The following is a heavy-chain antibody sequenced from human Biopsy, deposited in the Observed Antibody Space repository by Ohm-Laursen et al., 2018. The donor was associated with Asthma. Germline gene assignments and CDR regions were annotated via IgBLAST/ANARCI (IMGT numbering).Heavy chain of an antibody. CDR1: GFSFGSYG. CDR2: MSFDGRQT. J-gene: IGHJ3*02. V-gene: IGHV3-30*18. Sequence: SLRLSCSASGFSFGSYGMHWVRQAPGKGLEWVAVMSFDGRQTYYADSVKGRFTISRDNSKNTLYLQMNSLRAEDTAVYYCAKERYYDFWIGHPIWGQGTRVTVSS. CDR3: AKERYYDFWIGHPI. D-gene: IGHD3-3*01.